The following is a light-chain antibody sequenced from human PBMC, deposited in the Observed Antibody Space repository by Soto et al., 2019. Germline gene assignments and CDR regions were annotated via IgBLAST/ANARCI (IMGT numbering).Light chain of an antibody. Sequence: QLVLTQSSSASASLGSSVKLTCTLSSGHSSYIIAWHQQQPGKAPRYLMKVEGSGSYNKGSEVPDRFSGSSSGADRYLTISNLQFEDEADYYCETWDSNTRLFGGGTKLTVL. CDR2: VEGSGSY. J-gene: IGLJ2*01. CDR1: SGHSSYI. V-gene: IGLV4-60*02. CDR3: ETWDSNTRL.